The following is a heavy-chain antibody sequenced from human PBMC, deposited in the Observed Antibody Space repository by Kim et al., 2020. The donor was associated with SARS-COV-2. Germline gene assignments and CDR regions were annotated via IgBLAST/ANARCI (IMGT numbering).Heavy chain of an antibody. V-gene: IGHV3-53*01. CDR2: IFGSGNT. J-gene: IGHJ6*02. Sequence: GGSLRLSCAASGFSVSTNDMSWVRQAPGKVLEWVASIFGSGNTYYADSAKCRFTISRDNSKNTLYLQMNSLRADDTAAYPCARKLLWLGDNGMDVWGQGT. D-gene: IGHD3-10*01. CDR1: GFSVSTND. CDR3: ARKLLWLGDNGMDV.